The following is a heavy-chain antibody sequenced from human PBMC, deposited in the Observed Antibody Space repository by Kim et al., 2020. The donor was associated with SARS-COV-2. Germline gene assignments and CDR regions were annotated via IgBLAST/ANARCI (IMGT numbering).Heavy chain of an antibody. CDR3: ARHWRQWLDITLSYFDY. J-gene: IGHJ4*02. Sequence: LKSRVTISVDTSKNQFSLELSSVTAADTAVYYCARHWRQWLDITLSYFDYWGQGTLVTVSS. D-gene: IGHD6-19*01. V-gene: IGHV4-39*01.